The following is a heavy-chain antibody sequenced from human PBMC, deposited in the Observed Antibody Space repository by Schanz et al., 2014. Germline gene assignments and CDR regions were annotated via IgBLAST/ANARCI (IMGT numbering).Heavy chain of an antibody. V-gene: IGHV3-53*01. D-gene: IGHD6-19*01. CDR2: ISGSGVTI. CDR1: GFTVSNSY. Sequence: EVQLLESGGGLVQPGGSLRLSCAASGFTVSNSYIHWVRQAPGKGLEWVSVISGSGVTIYYADSVKGRFTISRDNSKNTLFLQMSSLRAGDTALYYCVGIHVAVAEAFYWGQGALVIVS. J-gene: IGHJ4*02. CDR3: VGIHVAVAEAFY.